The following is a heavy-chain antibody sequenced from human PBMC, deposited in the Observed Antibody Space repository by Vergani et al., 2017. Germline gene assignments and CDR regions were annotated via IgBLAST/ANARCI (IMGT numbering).Heavy chain of an antibody. V-gene: IGHV4-59*01. Sequence: QVQLQESGPGLVKPSETLSLTCTVSGGSISSYYWSWIRQPPGKGLEWIGYIYYSGSTNYNPSLKSRVTISVDTSKNQFSLKLSSVTAADTAVYYCARSNYHFGYMDVWGKGTTVTVSS. D-gene: IGHD3-3*01. CDR1: GGSISSYY. CDR2: IYYSGST. CDR3: ARSNYHFGYMDV. J-gene: IGHJ6*03.